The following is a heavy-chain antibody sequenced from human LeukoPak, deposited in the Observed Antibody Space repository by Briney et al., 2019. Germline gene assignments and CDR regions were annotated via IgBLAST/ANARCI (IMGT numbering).Heavy chain of an antibody. J-gene: IGHJ5*02. Sequence: ETSVKVSCKASGFTFTSSAMQWVRQARGQRLEWMGWSVVGSGNTNYAQKFQERVTITRDMSTSTAYMELSSLRSEDTAVYYCAARYCTNGVCYNGFDPWGQGTLVTVSS. CDR1: GFTFTSSA. V-gene: IGHV1-58*02. CDR3: AARYCTNGVCYNGFDP. D-gene: IGHD2-8*01. CDR2: SVVGSGNT.